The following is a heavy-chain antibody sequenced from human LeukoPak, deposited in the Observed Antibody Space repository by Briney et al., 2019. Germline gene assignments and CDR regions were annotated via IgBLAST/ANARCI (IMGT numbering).Heavy chain of an antibody. CDR3: ARGNYYDITGVFDY. V-gene: IGHV4-59*01. CDR1: GASISSYY. CDR2: IYYSGST. J-gene: IGHJ4*02. D-gene: IGHD3-22*01. Sequence: PSETLSLTCTVSGASISSYYWSWIRQPPGKGLEWIGYIYYSGSTNYNPSLKSRVIISVDTSKNQFSLKLSSVTAADTAVYYCARGNYYDITGVFDYWGQGTLVTVSS.